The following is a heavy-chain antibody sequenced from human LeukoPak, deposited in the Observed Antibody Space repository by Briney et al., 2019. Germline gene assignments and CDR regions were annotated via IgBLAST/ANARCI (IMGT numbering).Heavy chain of an antibody. CDR2: INHSGST. CDR3: ARGTYSSGYFRLKGYFDY. J-gene: IGHJ4*02. D-gene: IGHD6-19*01. V-gene: IGHV4-34*01. CDR1: GGSFSGYY. Sequence: SETLSLTCAVYGGSFSGYYWSWIRQPPGKGLEWIGEINHSGSTNYNPSLKSRVTISVDTSKNQFSLKLSSVTAADTAVYYCARGTYSSGYFRLKGYFDYWGQGTLVTVSS.